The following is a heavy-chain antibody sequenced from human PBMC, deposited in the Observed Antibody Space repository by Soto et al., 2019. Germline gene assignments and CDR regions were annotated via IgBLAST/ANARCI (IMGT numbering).Heavy chain of an antibody. CDR3: AREGGYSYGLNYYYYGMDV. J-gene: IGHJ6*02. D-gene: IGHD5-18*01. CDR1: GFTFSSYA. V-gene: IGHV3-33*08. Sequence: QVQLVESGGGVVQPGRSLRLSCAASGFTFSSYAMHWVRQAPGKGLEWVAVIWYDGSNKYYADSVKGRFTISRDNSKNTLYLQMNSLRAEDTAVYYCAREGGYSYGLNYYYYGMDVWGQGTTVSVSS. CDR2: IWYDGSNK.